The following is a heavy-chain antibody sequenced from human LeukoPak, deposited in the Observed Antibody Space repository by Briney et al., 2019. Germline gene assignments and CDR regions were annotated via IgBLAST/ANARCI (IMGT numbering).Heavy chain of an antibody. Sequence: GGSLRLSCAASGFIFSRHWMTWVRQAPGKGLEWVANIKEDGTKKNYVDSVKGRFTISRDNAKNSLYLQMNSLRAEGTAVYYCATPLNYYDGSGYHQGGDWGQGTLVTVSS. V-gene: IGHV3-7*03. CDR2: IKEDGTKK. D-gene: IGHD3-22*01. CDR1: GFIFSRHW. J-gene: IGHJ4*02. CDR3: ATPLNYYDGSGYHQGGD.